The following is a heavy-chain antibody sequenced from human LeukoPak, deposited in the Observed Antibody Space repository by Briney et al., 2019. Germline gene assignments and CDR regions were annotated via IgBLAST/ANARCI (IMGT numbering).Heavy chain of an antibody. CDR3: AGRLCIKGANCTEY. D-gene: IGHD4/OR15-4a*01. V-gene: IGHV1-46*01. CDR2: INPNGGGA. J-gene: IGHJ1*01. Sequence: ASVKISCQTTGYTFTKYLIHWVRQAPGQGLQWMGFINPNGGGATYPQKFQGRLTMTSDMSTTSVYMEVSSLTSADTAMYFCAGRLCIKGANCTEYWGQGTLVTVSS. CDR1: GYTFTKYL.